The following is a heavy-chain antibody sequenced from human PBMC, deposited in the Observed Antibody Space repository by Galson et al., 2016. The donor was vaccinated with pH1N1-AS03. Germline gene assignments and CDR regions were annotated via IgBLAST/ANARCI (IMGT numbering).Heavy chain of an antibody. D-gene: IGHD3-10*01. CDR2: ISGDDGNT. CDR3: ARDLGGGIIKEAY. CDR1: SYTFTSYG. V-gene: IGHV1-18*04. Sequence: SVKVSCKASSYTFTSYGISWVRQAPGQGLEWMGWISGDDGNTNYAQKFQGRVTMTTDTSTSTAYMELRSLRSDDTAVFYCARDLGGGIIKEAYWGQGTLVTVSS. J-gene: IGHJ4*02.